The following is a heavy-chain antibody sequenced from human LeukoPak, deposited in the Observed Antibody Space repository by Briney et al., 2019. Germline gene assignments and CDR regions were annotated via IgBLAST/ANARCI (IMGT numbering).Heavy chain of an antibody. V-gene: IGHV4-59*01. Sequence: SETLSLTCTASGGTISSYYWSWVRQPPGKGLEWIGHIYYSGSTNYNPSLKSRVTISVDTSKNQCSLKLSSVTAADTAVFYCARGGSSGWLLDHWGQGTLVTVSS. CDR3: ARGGSSGWLLDH. D-gene: IGHD6-19*01. CDR1: GGTISSYY. J-gene: IGHJ4*02. CDR2: IYYSGST.